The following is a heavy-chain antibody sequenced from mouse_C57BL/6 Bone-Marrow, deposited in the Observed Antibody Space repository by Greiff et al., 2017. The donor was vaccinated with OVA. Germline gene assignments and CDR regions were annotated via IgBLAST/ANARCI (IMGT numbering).Heavy chain of an antibody. CDR3: ARELGGYPAWFAY. V-gene: IGHV5-12*01. CDR2: ISNGGGST. CDR1: GFTFSDYY. J-gene: IGHJ3*01. Sequence: EVKLVESGGGLVQPGGSLKLSCAASGFTFSDYYMYWVRQTPEKRLEWVAYISNGGGSTYYPDTVKGRFTISRDNAKNTLYLQMSRLKSEVTAIYYCARELGGYPAWFAYWGQGTLVTVSA. D-gene: IGHD2-2*01.